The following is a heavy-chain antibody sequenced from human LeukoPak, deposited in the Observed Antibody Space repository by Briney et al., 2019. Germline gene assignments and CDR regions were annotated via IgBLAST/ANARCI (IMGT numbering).Heavy chain of an antibody. D-gene: IGHD5-18*01. CDR2: ISWNSGSI. J-gene: IGHJ6*02. CDR1: GFTFSSYA. CDR3: AKDTAMVVFRGMDV. Sequence: GGSLRLSCAASGFTFSSYAMSWVRQAPGKGLEWVSGISWNSGSIGYADSVKGRFTISRDNAKNSLYLQMNSLRAEDTALYYCAKDTAMVVFRGMDVWGQGTTVTVSS. V-gene: IGHV3-9*01.